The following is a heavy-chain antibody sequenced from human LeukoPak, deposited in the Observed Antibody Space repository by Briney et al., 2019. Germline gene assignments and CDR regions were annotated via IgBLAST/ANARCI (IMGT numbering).Heavy chain of an antibody. D-gene: IGHD3-9*01. CDR2: INTNTGNP. J-gene: IGHJ6*02. V-gene: IGHV7-4-1*02. CDR3: ALLVINHYYYYGMDV. CDR1: GYTFTSYA. Sequence: ASVKVSCKASGYTFTSYAMNWVRQAPGQGLEWMGWINTNTGNPTYAQGFTGRFVFSLDTSVSTAYLQISSLKAEDTAVYYCALLVINHYYYYGMDVWGQGTTATVSS.